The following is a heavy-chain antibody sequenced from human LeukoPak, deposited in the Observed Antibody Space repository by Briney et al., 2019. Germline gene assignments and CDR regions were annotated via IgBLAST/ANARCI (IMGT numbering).Heavy chain of an antibody. V-gene: IGHV4-59*08. J-gene: IGHJ3*02. D-gene: IGHD2-21*02. CDR2: IYYSGST. CDR1: GDSISGYY. CDR3: ARAPIVVVTASAFDI. Sequence: SETLSLTCSVAGDSISGYYWSWIRQPPGKGLEWIGYIYYSGSTNYNPSLKSRVTMSVDTSKNQLSLKLNSVTAADTAIYYCARAPIVVVTASAFDIWGQGTMVTVSS.